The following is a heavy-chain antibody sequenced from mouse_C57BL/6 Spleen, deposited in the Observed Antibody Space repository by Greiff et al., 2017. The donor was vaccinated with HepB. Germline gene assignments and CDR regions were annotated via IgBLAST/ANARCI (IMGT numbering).Heavy chain of an antibody. V-gene: IGHV1-62-2*01. Sequence: QVQLKESGAELVKPGASVKLSCKASGYTFTEYTIHWVKQRSGQGLEWIGWFYPGSGSIKYNEKFKDKATLTADKSSSTVYMELSRLTSEDSAVYFCARHEDRTTVVATDTYAMDYWGQGTSVTVSS. J-gene: IGHJ4*01. CDR2: FYPGSGSI. D-gene: IGHD1-1*01. CDR1: GYTFTEYT. CDR3: ARHEDRTTVVATDTYAMDY.